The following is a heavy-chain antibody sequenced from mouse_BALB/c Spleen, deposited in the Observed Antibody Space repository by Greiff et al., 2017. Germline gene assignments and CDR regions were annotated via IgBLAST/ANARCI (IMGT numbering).Heavy chain of an antibody. V-gene: IGHV1-80*01. CDR3: ARRGAYYYGSRGYFDV. Sequence: VQLQQSGAELVRPGSSVKISCKASGYAFSSYWMNWVKQRPGQGLEWIGQIYPGDGDTNYNGKFKGKATLTADKSSSTAYMQLSSLTSEDSAVYFCARRGAYYYGSRGYFDVWGAGTTVTVSS. CDR2: IYPGDGDT. D-gene: IGHD1-1*01. J-gene: IGHJ1*01. CDR1: GYAFSSYW.